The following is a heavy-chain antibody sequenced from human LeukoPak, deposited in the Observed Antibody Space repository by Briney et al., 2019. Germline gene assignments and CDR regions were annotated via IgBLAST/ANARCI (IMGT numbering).Heavy chain of an antibody. CDR1: GFTFSSYG. V-gene: IGHV3-30*03. J-gene: IGHJ6*02. Sequence: GGSLRLSCAASGFTFSSYGMHWVRQAPGKGLEWVAVISYDGSNKYYADSVKGRFTISRDNSKNTLYLQMNSLRAEDTAVYYCAALKGDYYYGMDVWGQGTTVTVSS. CDR3: AALKGDYYYGMDV. CDR2: ISYDGSNK.